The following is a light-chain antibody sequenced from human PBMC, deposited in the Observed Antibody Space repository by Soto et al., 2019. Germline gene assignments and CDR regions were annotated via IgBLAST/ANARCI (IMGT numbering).Light chain of an antibody. Sequence: QSLLTQPPSVSVALGRRVTISCTGSGLNIGAGYDVHWYQQLPGTAPKVVIYGNKIRPSGVPDRFSGSKSGTSASLAITGLQAEDEAEYYCQSFDAGVSGYVFGPGTKVTVL. J-gene: IGLJ1*01. CDR2: GNK. CDR3: QSFDAGVSGYV. V-gene: IGLV1-40*01. CDR1: GLNIGAGYD.